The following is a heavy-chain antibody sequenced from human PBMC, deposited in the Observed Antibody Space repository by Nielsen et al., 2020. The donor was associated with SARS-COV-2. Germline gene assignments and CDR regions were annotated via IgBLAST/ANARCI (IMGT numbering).Heavy chain of an antibody. Sequence: SVKVSCKASGGTFSSYAISWVRQAPGQGLEWMGGVIPIFGTANYAQKFQGRVTITADESTSTAYMELSSLRSEDTAVYYCARSHTAPGGRDYYYGMDVWGQGTTVTVSS. D-gene: IGHD5-18*01. CDR3: ARSHTAPGGRDYYYGMDV. CDR1: GGTFSSYA. J-gene: IGHJ6*02. CDR2: VIPIFGTA. V-gene: IGHV1-69*13.